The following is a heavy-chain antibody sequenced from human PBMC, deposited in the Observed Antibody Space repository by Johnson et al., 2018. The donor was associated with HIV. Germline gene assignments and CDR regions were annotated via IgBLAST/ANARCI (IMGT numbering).Heavy chain of an antibody. CDR1: GFSFDDYG. Sequence: VQLVESGGGWVKPGGSLRLSCAASGFSFDDYGMNWVRQAPGKGLEWVSGINWNGGSTGYADSVKGRFTISRDNAKNSLHLQMNSLRAEDTAFYYCARDRRNRQWQRLDAFDIWGQGTMVTVSS. J-gene: IGHJ3*02. D-gene: IGHD6-19*01. CDR3: ARDRRNRQWQRLDAFDI. V-gene: IGHV3-20*04. CDR2: INWNGGST.